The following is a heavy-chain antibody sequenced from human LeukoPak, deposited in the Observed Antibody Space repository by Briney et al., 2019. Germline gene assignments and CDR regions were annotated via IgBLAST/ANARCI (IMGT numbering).Heavy chain of an antibody. CDR2: ISYDGSNK. Sequence: GGSLRLSCAASGFTFSSYAMHWVRQAPGKGLEWVAVISYDGSNKYYADSVKGRFTISRDNSKNTLYLQMNSLRAEDTAVYYCARQNFEYSSSSRDYWGQGTLVTVSS. CDR1: GFTFSSYA. D-gene: IGHD6-6*01. J-gene: IGHJ4*02. CDR3: ARQNFEYSSSSRDY. V-gene: IGHV3-30-3*01.